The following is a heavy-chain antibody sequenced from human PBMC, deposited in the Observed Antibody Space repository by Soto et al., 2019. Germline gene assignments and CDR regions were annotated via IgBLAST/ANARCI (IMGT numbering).Heavy chain of an antibody. J-gene: IGHJ5*02. D-gene: IGHD2-15*01. V-gene: IGHV4-30-2*01. CDR2: IYHSGST. CDR3: ATSRGVVWFDP. Sequence: NPSETLSLTCAVSGGSISSGGYSWSWIRQPPGKGLEWIGYIYHSGSTYYNPSLKSRVTISVDRSKNQFSLKLSSVTAADTAVYYCATSRGVVWFDPWGQGTLVTVSS. CDR1: GGSISSGGYS.